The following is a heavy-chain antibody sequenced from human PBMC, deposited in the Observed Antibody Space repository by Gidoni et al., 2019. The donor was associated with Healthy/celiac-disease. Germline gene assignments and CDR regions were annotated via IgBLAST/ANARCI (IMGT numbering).Heavy chain of an antibody. CDR3: ARFGVRYYYDSSGYYDY. J-gene: IGHJ4*02. D-gene: IGHD3-22*01. V-gene: IGHV4-59*01. CDR1: GGSLSSYY. CDR2: IYYSGST. Sequence: QVQLQESGPGLVKPSETLSLTRTVSGGSLSSYYWSWIRQPPGKGLEWIGYIYYSGSTNYNPSLKSRVTISVDTSKNQFSLKLSSVTAADTAVYYCARFGVRYYYDSSGYYDYWGQGTLVTVSS.